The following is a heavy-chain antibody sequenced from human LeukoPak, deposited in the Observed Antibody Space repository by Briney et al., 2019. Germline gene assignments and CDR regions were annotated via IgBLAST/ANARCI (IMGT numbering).Heavy chain of an antibody. Sequence: GGSLRLSCAASGFTFSSYAMSWIRQAPGKGLEWVSAISGGGEDTYYPDSVKGRFTISRDNSKNTLYLQMNSLRAEDTAIYYCAKPRAMTTGVGRYFDLWGRGTLVTVSS. D-gene: IGHD1-1*01. J-gene: IGHJ2*01. CDR1: GFTFSSYA. CDR2: ISGGGEDT. CDR3: AKPRAMTTGVGRYFDL. V-gene: IGHV3-23*01.